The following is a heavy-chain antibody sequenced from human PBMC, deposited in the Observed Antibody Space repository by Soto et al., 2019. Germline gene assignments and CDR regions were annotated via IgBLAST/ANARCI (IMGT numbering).Heavy chain of an antibody. J-gene: IGHJ6*02. Sequence: QVQLVQSGAEVKKPGSSVKVSCKASGGTFSSYAISWVRQAPGQGLEWMGGIIPIFGTANYAQKFQGRVTITADESTSTAXRXQSSLRSEDTAVYYCARDSSSWYPDDGYYYYYGMDVWGQGTTVTVSS. CDR1: GGTFSSYA. D-gene: IGHD6-13*01. CDR2: IIPIFGTA. V-gene: IGHV1-69*12. CDR3: ARDSSSWYPDDGYYYYYGMDV.